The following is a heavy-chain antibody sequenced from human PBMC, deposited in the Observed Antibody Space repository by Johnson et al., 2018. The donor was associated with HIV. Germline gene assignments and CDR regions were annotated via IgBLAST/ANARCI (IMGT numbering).Heavy chain of an antibody. J-gene: IGHJ3*01. CDR3: AKSIVVGIARNNDDAFDF. V-gene: IGHV3-30*04. CDR1: GFTFSSYA. D-gene: IGHD2-21*01. Sequence: VQLVESGGGVVQPGRSLRLSCAASGFTFSSYAMHWVRQAPGKGLEWVAVISYDGSNNYYADSVKGRFTISRDNAKNSLYLQMNSLRAEDTAVYYCAKSIVVGIARNNDDAFDFWGQGTVGTGSS. CDR2: ISYDGSNN.